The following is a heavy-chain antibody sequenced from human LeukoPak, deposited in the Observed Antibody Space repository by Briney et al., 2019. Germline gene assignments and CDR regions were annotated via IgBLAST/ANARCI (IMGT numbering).Heavy chain of an antibody. CDR3: ARVRGYGYAHGAFDI. V-gene: IGHV1-3*01. D-gene: IGHD5-18*01. Sequence: ASVKVSCKASGYTFTSYAMHWVRQAPGQRLEWMGWINAGNGNTKYSQKFQGRVTITRDTSASTAYMELSSLRSEDTAVYYCARVRGYGYAHGAFDIWGQGTMVTVSS. CDR2: INAGNGNT. J-gene: IGHJ3*02. CDR1: GYTFTSYA.